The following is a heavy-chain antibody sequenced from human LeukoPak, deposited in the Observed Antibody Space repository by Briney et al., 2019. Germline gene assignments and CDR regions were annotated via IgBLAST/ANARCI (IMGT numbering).Heavy chain of an antibody. J-gene: IGHJ4*02. D-gene: IGHD6-13*01. Sequence: GGSLRLSCAASGFSFSSYWMSWVRQAPGKGLEWVANIKPDGTTKFYVDSVKGRFTISRDNALNSLYLQMNSLRAEDTAIYYCARSIPYGTTWYGRSDYWGQGTLVTVSS. CDR2: IKPDGTTK. V-gene: IGHV3-7*03. CDR1: GFSFSSYW. CDR3: ARSIPYGTTWYGRSDY.